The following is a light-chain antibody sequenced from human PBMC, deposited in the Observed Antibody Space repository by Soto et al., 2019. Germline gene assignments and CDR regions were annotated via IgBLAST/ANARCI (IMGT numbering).Light chain of an antibody. CDR1: SSNIGATSN. CDR2: DNN. Sequence: QSVLTQPPSVSGDPGQRVTISCTGSSSNIGATSNVYWYQQLPGAAPKLLFYDNNSRPSGVPDRFSGSKSGTSASLAITGLQAEDEADYYCQSYDFSLTAVVFGGGTKLTVL. V-gene: IGLV1-40*01. J-gene: IGLJ2*01. CDR3: QSYDFSLTAVV.